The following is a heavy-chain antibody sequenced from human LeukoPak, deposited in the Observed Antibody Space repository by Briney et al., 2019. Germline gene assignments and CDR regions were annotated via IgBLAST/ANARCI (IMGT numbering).Heavy chain of an antibody. V-gene: IGHV3-15*05. Sequence: GGSPRLSCAESGVIFCNAWRNWGRHALGERVEWGGRIKSNRDGGTTDYAPPGKGRFTISRDHSKNTLYLQMKSLKSEDTAMYYCTTAVWFGELSNNNWFDFWGEGTLVTVSS. J-gene: IGHJ5*01. CDR2: IKSNRDGGTT. CDR1: GVIFCNAW. CDR3: TTAVWFGELSNNNWFDF. D-gene: IGHD3-10*01.